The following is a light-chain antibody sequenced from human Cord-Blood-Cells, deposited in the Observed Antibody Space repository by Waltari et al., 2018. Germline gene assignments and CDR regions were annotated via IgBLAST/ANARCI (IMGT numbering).Light chain of an antibody. CDR1: SSDVGSYNL. Sequence: QSAPTQPASVSGSPGQSITISCTGTSSDVGSYNLVSWYQQHPRNAPKLMIYEGSKRPSGVSNRFSGSKSGNTASLTISGLQAEDEADYYCCSYAGSSTWVFGGGTKLTVL. CDR2: EGS. V-gene: IGLV2-23*01. J-gene: IGLJ3*02. CDR3: CSYAGSSTWV.